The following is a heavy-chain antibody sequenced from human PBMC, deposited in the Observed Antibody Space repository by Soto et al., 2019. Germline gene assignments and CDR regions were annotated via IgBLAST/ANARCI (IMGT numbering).Heavy chain of an antibody. J-gene: IGHJ4*02. CDR1: GFTFSSYA. Sequence: GGSLRLSCAASGFTFSSYAMHWVRQAPGKGLEYVSAISSNGGSTYYANSVKGRFTISRDNSKNTLYLQMGSLRAEDMAVYYCARESSGGRRYFDWLPYFDYWGQGTLVTVSS. CDR3: ARESSGGRRYFDWLPYFDY. D-gene: IGHD3-9*01. CDR2: ISSNGGST. V-gene: IGHV3-64*01.